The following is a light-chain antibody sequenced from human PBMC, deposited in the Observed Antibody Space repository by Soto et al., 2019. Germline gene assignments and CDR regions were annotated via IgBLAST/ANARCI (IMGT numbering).Light chain of an antibody. CDR1: QTISSW. CDR3: QQYENYWT. J-gene: IGKJ1*01. Sequence: DIQMTQSPSTLSGSVGDRVTITCRASQTISSWLAWYQQKPGKAPKLLIYDASNLASGVPSRFSGSGSGTEFTLTISNLQPADFATYYCQQYENYWTFGQGTKVDIK. CDR2: DAS. V-gene: IGKV1-5*01.